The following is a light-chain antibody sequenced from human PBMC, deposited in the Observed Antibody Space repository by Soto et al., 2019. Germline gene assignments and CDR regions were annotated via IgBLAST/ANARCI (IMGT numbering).Light chain of an antibody. J-gene: IGKJ5*01. V-gene: IGKV3-11*01. CDR2: AAS. CDR1: QSISTY. Sequence: EIVFTQSPATLALSPGERAALSCRASQSISTYLAWYQQQPGQAPRLFIYAASNRATGIPARFSGSGSGTDFTLTISSLEPEDFAVYYCQQRSEWPITFGQGTRLEIK. CDR3: QQRSEWPIT.